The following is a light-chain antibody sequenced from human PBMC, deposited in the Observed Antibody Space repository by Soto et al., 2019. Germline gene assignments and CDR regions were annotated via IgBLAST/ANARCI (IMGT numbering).Light chain of an antibody. CDR3: HQCAHSPLT. V-gene: IGKV3-20*01. J-gene: IGKJ1*01. CDR1: QTVTKNY. Sequence: EIVLTQSPGTLSLSPGERATLSCRASQTVTKNYLAWYQQRPGQAPRILIYDAFNRATGIPDRFSGSGSGTEFTLTISRLEPEDFAVYYCHQCAHSPLTFGQGTKVEIK. CDR2: DAF.